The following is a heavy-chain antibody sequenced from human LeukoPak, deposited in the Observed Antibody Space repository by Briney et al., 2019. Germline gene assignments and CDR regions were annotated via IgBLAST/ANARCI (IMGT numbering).Heavy chain of an antibody. V-gene: IGHV5-51*01. CDR1: GYSFTSYW. D-gene: IGHD3-10*01. Sequence: GESLKISCKGSGYSFTSYWIGWVRQMPGKGLEWMGIIYPGDSDTRYSPSFQGQVTISADKSTSTAYLQWSSPKASDTAMYYCARHRSPSLSDAFDIWGQGTMVTVSS. J-gene: IGHJ3*02. CDR3: ARHRSPSLSDAFDI. CDR2: IYPGDSDT.